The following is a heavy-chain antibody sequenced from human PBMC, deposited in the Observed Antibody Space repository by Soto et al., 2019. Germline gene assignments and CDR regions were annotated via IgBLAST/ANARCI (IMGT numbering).Heavy chain of an antibody. D-gene: IGHD3-3*01. CDR3: ARFPRITDAITIFGVVGNDAFDI. J-gene: IGHJ3*02. CDR1: GGSFSGYY. Sequence: SETLSLTCAVYGGSFSGYYWSWIRQPPGKGLEWIGEINHSGSTNYNPSLKSRVTISVDTSKNQFSLKLSSVTAADTAVYYCARFPRITDAITIFGVVGNDAFDIWGQGTMVTVSS. CDR2: INHSGST. V-gene: IGHV4-34*01.